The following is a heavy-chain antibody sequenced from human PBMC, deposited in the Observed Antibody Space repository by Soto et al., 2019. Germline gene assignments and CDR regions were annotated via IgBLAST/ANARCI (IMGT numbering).Heavy chain of an antibody. CDR1: GSTFSFYA. V-gene: IGHV3-30*18. D-gene: IGHD2-8*02. Sequence: QVQLVESGGGVDQPGRSLRLSCAASGSTFSFYAMHWVRQAPGKGLEWVAVISYDGSNEDYADSVKGRFTISRDNSKNTLYLQMNSLRAEDTAVYYCAKSHGTGYPPGGFYYYGLEVWGQGTTVTVSS. CDR2: ISYDGSNE. J-gene: IGHJ6*01. CDR3: AKSHGTGYPPGGFYYYGLEV.